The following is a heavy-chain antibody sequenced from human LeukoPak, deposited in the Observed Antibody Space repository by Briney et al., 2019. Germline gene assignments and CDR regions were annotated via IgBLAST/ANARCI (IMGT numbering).Heavy chain of an antibody. V-gene: IGHV3-33*01. Sequence: GGSLRLSCAASGFTFSSYGMHWVRQAPGKGLEWVAVIWYDGSNKYYADSVKGRFTISRDNSKNTLYLQMNSLRAEDTAVYYCVRDHPAEYCSSTSCYPDYWGQGTLVTVSS. J-gene: IGHJ4*02. D-gene: IGHD2-2*01. CDR3: VRDHPAEYCSSTSCYPDY. CDR1: GFTFSSYG. CDR2: IWYDGSNK.